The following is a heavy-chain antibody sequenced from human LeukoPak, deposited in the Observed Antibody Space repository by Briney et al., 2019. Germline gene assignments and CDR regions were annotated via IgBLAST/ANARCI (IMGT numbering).Heavy chain of an antibody. CDR3: ARSYDSSGFDY. CDR1: GYTFTSYD. J-gene: IGHJ4*02. D-gene: IGHD3-22*01. CDR2: IIPIFGTA. Sequence: SVKVSCKASGYTFTSYDISWVRQAPGQGLEWMGGIIPIFGTANYAQKFQGRVTITADESTSTAYMELSSLRSEDTAVYYCARSYDSSGFDYWGQGTLVTVSS. V-gene: IGHV1-69*13.